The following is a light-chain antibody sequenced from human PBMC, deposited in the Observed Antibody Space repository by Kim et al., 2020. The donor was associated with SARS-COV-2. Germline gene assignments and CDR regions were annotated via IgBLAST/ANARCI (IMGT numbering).Light chain of an antibody. J-gene: IGKJ1*01. CDR2: AAS. Sequence: ASTGDRVTITCRPSQGIRNNLSWYQQKPGQAPKVLVYAASSLQPGVPARFSGSGSDTDFTLTISSLQPEDAATYYCLQDYTYPWTFGQGTKVDIK. CDR1: QGIRNN. V-gene: IGKV1-6*01. CDR3: LQDYTYPWT.